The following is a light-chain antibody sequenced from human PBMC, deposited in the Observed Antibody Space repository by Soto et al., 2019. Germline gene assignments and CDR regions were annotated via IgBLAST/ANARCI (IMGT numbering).Light chain of an antibody. CDR1: QTINSW. J-gene: IGKJ1*01. CDR2: KAA. V-gene: IGKV1-5*03. Sequence: DIQMTQSPSTLSASVGDRVTITCPARQTINSWLAWYQQKPGKAPKLLIYKAATLERGVPSRFSGSGSGREFTLTINRLQSDDVAIYYCQQYNSYSSGTYGQGTKVDIK. CDR3: QQYNSYSSGT.